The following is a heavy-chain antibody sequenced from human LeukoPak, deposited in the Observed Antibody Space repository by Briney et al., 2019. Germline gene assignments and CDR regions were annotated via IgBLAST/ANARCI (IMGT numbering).Heavy chain of an antibody. D-gene: IGHD3-22*01. CDR3: ARGGFRFFAH. V-gene: IGHV3-7*04. CDR2: INQDGSEK. J-gene: IGHJ5*02. CDR1: GFIFSSYS. Sequence: GGSLRLSCAGSGFIFSSYSMNWVRQAPGKGLEWVANINQDGSEKYCVDSVKGRFTIFRDNAKNSLYLQMNSLRAEDTAVYYCARGGFRFFAHWGQGTLVTVSS.